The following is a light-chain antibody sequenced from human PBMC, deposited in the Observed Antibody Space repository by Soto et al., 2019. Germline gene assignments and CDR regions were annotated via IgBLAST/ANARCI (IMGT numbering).Light chain of an antibody. CDR2: DVS. J-gene: IGLJ1*01. CDR3: SSYTSSSTNEV. CDR1: SSDVGGYNY. V-gene: IGLV2-14*01. Sequence: QFALTQPASVSGSPGKSITISCTGTSSDVGGYNYVSWYQQPPGKAPKLMIYDVSNRPSGVSNRFSGSKSGNTASLTISGLQAEDEADYYCSSYTSSSTNEVFGTGTKLTVL.